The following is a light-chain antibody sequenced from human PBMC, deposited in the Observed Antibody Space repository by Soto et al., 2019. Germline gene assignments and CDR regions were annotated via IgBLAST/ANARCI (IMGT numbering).Light chain of an antibody. CDR1: QSISSY. Sequence: DIQMTQSPSSLSASVGDRVTITCRSSQSISSYLNWYQQKPGKAPKLLIYAASSLQSGVPSRFSGSGSGTDFTLTISSLQPEDFATYYCQQSYSTPPNTFAHGTRLEIK. V-gene: IGKV1-39*01. J-gene: IGKJ5*01. CDR2: AAS. CDR3: QQSYSTPPNT.